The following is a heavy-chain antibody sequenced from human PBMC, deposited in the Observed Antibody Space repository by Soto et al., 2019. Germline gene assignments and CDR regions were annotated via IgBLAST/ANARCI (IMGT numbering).Heavy chain of an antibody. CDR3: ARDGSFITIFGVVIIYGMDV. V-gene: IGHV3-21*01. CDR2: ISSSSYI. D-gene: IGHD3-3*01. J-gene: IGHJ6*02. CDR1: GFTFSSYS. Sequence: PGGSLRLSCAASGFTFSSYSMNWVRQAPGKGLEWVSSISSSSYIYYADSVKGRFTISRDNAKNSLYLQVNSLRAEDTAVYYCARDGSFITIFGVVIIYGMDVWGQGTTVTVSS.